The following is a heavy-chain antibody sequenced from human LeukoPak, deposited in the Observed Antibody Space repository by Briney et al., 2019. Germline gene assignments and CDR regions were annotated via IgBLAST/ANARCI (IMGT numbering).Heavy chain of an antibody. CDR1: GFTFSSYW. V-gene: IGHV3-74*01. CDR3: AREAYGDYRVDY. J-gene: IGHJ4*02. Sequence: PGGSLRLSCAASGFTFSSYWMHWVRQAPGKGLVWVSRINSDGSSTSYADSVKGRFTISKDNAKNSLYLQMNSLRAEDTAVYYCAREAYGDYRVDYWGQGTLVTVSS. CDR2: INSDGSST. D-gene: IGHD4-17*01.